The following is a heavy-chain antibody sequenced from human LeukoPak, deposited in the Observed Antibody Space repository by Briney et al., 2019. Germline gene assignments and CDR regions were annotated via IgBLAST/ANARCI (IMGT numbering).Heavy chain of an antibody. Sequence: ASVKVSCKASGYRFVTYGFSWVRQAPGQGLEWMGWINAYNGNTNYAQKFQGRVTMTTDTSATTVYMELRSLTPDDTAVYYCARGGSYSGEYCDYWGQGTLVTVSS. D-gene: IGHD3-16*01. CDR2: INAYNGNT. V-gene: IGHV1-18*01. CDR1: GYRFVTYG. CDR3: ARGGSYSGEYCDY. J-gene: IGHJ4*02.